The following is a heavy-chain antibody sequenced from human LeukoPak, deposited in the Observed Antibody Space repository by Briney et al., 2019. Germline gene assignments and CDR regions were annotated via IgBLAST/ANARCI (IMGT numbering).Heavy chain of an antibody. V-gene: IGHV3-23*01. Sequence: SGGSLRLSCAASGFTFSSYAMSWVRQAPGKGLEWVSAISGSGGSTYYADSVKGRFTISRDNAKNSLYLQMNSLRAEDTAVYYCARSISYYDFWSGYDYWGQGTLVTVSS. J-gene: IGHJ4*02. CDR2: ISGSGGST. D-gene: IGHD3-3*01. CDR1: GFTFSSYA. CDR3: ARSISYYDFWSGYDY.